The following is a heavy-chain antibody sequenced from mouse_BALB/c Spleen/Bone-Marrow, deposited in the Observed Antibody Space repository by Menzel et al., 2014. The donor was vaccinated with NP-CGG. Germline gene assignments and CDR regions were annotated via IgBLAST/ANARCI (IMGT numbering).Heavy chain of an antibody. CDR1: GYSLTSYY. CDR2: IFPRNGST. Sequence: QVQLQQSGPELVKPGASVKISCKASGYSLTSYYIHWVKQRPGQGLEWIGWIFPRNGSTKYNEKFKGKATLTADTSSSTTYMQLNSLTSEDSAVYFCARRDYYGSAYGFDYWGQGTTLTVSS. CDR3: ARRDYYGSAYGFDY. V-gene: IGHV1-66*01. D-gene: IGHD1-1*01. J-gene: IGHJ2*01.